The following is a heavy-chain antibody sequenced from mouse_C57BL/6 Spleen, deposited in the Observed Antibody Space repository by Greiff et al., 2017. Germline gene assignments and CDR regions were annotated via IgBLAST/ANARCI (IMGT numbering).Heavy chain of an antibody. V-gene: IGHV1-54*01. Sequence: VKLMESGAELVRPGTSVKVSCKASGYAFTNYLIEWVKQRPGQGLEWIGVINPGSGGTNYNEKFKGKATLTADKSSSTAYMQLSSLTSEDSAVYFCARKSYGSSLDYWGQGTTLTVSS. CDR3: ARKSYGSSLDY. D-gene: IGHD1-1*01. J-gene: IGHJ2*01. CDR2: INPGSGGT. CDR1: GYAFTNYL.